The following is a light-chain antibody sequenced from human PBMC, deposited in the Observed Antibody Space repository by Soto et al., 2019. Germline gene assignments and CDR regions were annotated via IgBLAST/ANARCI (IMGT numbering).Light chain of an antibody. Sequence: EIVLTQSPATLSLSPGERATLSCRASQSVSTSLIWYQQRPGQPPRLLIYDASNRATGIPARFSGSGSGTDFTHTIISLEPEDFAVYYCQQRQNWPITFGQGTRLEI. CDR2: DAS. CDR3: QQRQNWPIT. V-gene: IGKV3-11*01. CDR1: QSVSTS. J-gene: IGKJ5*01.